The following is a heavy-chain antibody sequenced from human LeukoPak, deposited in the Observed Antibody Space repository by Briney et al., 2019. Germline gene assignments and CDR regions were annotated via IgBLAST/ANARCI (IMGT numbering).Heavy chain of an antibody. CDR3: TRLTMVRGVIIDY. Sequence: GGSLGPSCAASGFTFSGSAMHWVRQASGKGLEWVGRIRSKANSYATAYAASVKGRFTISRDDSKNTAYLQMNSLKTEDTAVYYCTRLTMVRGVIIDYWGQGTLVTVSS. V-gene: IGHV3-73*01. CDR2: IRSKANSYAT. CDR1: GFTFSGSA. D-gene: IGHD3-10*01. J-gene: IGHJ4*02.